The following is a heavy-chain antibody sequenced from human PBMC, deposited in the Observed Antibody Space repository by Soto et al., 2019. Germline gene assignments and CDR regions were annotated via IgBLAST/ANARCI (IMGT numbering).Heavy chain of an antibody. CDR3: ARDRELNWYFAL. CDR1: GGTFSSYA. CDR2: IIPIFGTA. D-gene: IGHD1-7*01. V-gene: IGHV1-69*12. Sequence: QVQLGQSGAEVKKPGSSVKVSCKASGGTFSSYAISWVRQAPGQGLEWMGGIIPIFGTANYAQKFQGRVTITADEATSTAYMEQSSLRSEAKAVYYCARDRELNWYFALWGRGTLVTVSS. J-gene: IGHJ2*01.